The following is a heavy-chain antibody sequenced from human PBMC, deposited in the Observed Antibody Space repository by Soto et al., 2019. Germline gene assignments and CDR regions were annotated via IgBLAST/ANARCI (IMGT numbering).Heavy chain of an antibody. CDR2: IYHSGSA. J-gene: IGHJ3*02. V-gene: IGHV4-4*02. CDR3: ARRLTQTYDRRGLHNDGLYI. CDR1: GGSISRNNW. D-gene: IGHD3-22*01. Sequence: QVQLQASGPGLVRPSWTLSLTCAVSGGSISRNNWWGWVRHSPGKGLEWIGEIYHSGSANYNPFRKSLVSISADKAKFQFSRKIAYVTASDTAGCYCARRLTQTYDRRGLHNDGLYIGCRWTMVTVSS.